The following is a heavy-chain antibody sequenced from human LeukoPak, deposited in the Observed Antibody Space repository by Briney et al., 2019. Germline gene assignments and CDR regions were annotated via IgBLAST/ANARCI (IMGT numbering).Heavy chain of an antibody. D-gene: IGHD2-2*01. CDR1: GFTFSSYA. CDR2: ISSSGSTI. V-gene: IGHV3-48*04. CDR3: ARDRRYCSSTSCYYFDY. J-gene: IGHJ4*02. Sequence: PGGSLRLSCAASGFTFSSYAMSWVRQAPGKGLEWVSYISSSGSTIYYADSVKGRFTISRDNAKNSLYLQMNSLRAEDTAVYYCARDRRYCSSTSCYYFDYWGQGTLVTVSS.